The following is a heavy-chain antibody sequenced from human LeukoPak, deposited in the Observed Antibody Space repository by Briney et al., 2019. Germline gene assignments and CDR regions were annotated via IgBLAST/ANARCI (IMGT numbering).Heavy chain of an antibody. D-gene: IGHD2-2*01. CDR2: IIPIFGTA. V-gene: IGHV1-69*13. Sequence: SVKVSCKASEGTFSSYANSWVRQAPGQGLEWMGGIIPIFGTANYAQKFQGRVTITADESTSTAYMELSSLRSEDTAVYYCARGAQPSTSCPYFDYWGQGTLVTVSS. J-gene: IGHJ4*02. CDR1: EGTFSSYA. CDR3: ARGAQPSTSCPYFDY.